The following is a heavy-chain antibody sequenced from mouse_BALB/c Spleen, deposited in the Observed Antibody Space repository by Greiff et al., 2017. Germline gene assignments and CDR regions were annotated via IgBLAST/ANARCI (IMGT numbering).Heavy chain of an antibody. CDR3: ARHGAVLRLFDY. CDR1: GFTFSSYT. J-gene: IGHJ2*01. D-gene: IGHD1-2*01. Sequence: EVKLQESGGGLVQPGGSLKLSCAASGFTFSSYTMSWVRQTPEKRLEWVAYISNGGGSTYYPDTVKGRFTISRDNAKNTLYLQMSSLKSEDTAMYYCARHGAVLRLFDYWGQGTTLTVSS. CDR2: ISNGGGST. V-gene: IGHV5-12-2*01.